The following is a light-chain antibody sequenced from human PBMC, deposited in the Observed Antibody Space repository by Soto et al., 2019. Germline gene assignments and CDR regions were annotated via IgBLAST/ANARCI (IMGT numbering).Light chain of an antibody. Sequence: EIVMTQSPATLSVSPGERATLFCRASQNVGTSLAWYQQIPGQPPRLLIHGASIMATGVPARFTGSGSGTEFTLTISGLQSEDLAVYYCQRYNDWPPWTFGQGTKVEIK. V-gene: IGKV3-15*01. CDR1: QNVGTS. CDR3: QRYNDWPPWT. CDR2: GAS. J-gene: IGKJ1*01.